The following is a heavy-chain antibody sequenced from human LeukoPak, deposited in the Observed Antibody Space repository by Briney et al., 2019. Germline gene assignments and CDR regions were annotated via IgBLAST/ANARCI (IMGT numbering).Heavy chain of an antibody. D-gene: IGHD6-19*01. V-gene: IGHV4-59*08. Sequence: PSETLSLTCTVSGGSISGYYCSWIRQPPGKGLEWIGYMYYNVTSGYNPSLKSRVTISVVTSKNQFSLKLTSVTAADTAVYYCARRRYTSGQVDSWGQGTLVTVSS. CDR2: MYYNVTS. CDR3: ARRRYTSGQVDS. CDR1: GGSISGYY. J-gene: IGHJ4*02.